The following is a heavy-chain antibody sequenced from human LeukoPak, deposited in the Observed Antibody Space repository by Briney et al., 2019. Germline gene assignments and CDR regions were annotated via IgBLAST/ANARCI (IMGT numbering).Heavy chain of an antibody. Sequence: SETLSLTCTVSGGSISSYYWSWIRQPPGKGLEWIGYIYYSGSTNYNPSLKSRVTISVDTSKNQFSLKLSSVTAADTDVYYCARGGYYYDSSGYYYYFDYWGQGTLGTVSS. J-gene: IGHJ4*02. CDR3: ARGGYYYDSSGYYYYFDY. CDR1: GGSISSYY. V-gene: IGHV4-59*01. D-gene: IGHD3-22*01. CDR2: IYYSGST.